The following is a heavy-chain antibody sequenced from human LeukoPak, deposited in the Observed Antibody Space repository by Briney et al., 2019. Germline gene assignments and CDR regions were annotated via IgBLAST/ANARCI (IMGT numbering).Heavy chain of an antibody. CDR1: GFTFSSYE. CDR3: AELGITMIGGV. CDR2: ISSSGSTI. D-gene: IGHD3-10*02. Sequence: GGSLRLSCAASGFTFSSYEMNWVRQAPGKGLEWVSYISSSGSTIYYADSVKGRFTISRDNARNSLYLQMNSLRAEDTAVYYCAELGITMIGGVWGKGTTDTISS. V-gene: IGHV3-48*03. J-gene: IGHJ6*04.